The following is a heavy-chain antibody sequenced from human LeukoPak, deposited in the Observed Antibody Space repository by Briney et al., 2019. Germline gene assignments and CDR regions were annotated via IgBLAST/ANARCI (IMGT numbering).Heavy chain of an antibody. Sequence: SETLSLTCAVYGGSFSGYYWSWIRQPPGKGLEWIGGINHSGSTNYNPSLKSRVTMSVDTSKNQFSLKLSSVTAADTAVYYCARGGYSYGPDYYYGMDVWGQGTTVTVSS. CDR1: GGSFSGYY. CDR3: ARGGYSYGPDYYYGMDV. D-gene: IGHD5-18*01. CDR2: INHSGST. V-gene: IGHV4-34*01. J-gene: IGHJ6*02.